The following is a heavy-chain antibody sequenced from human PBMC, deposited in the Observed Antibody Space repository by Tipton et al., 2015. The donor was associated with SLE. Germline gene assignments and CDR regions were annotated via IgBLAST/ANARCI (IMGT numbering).Heavy chain of an antibody. CDR3: VRYAIPSRRSLDP. J-gene: IGHJ5*02. CDR1: GGSISSYY. V-gene: IGHV4-59*12. Sequence: TLSLTCNVSGGSISSYYWNWIRQSPGKGLEWIGYIYYSGETNYNPSLKSRVTMSVDTAKNQFSLNLASVTVADAAVYYRVRYAIPSRRSLDPWGEGALVTAPS. CDR2: IYYSGET. D-gene: IGHD2-21*01.